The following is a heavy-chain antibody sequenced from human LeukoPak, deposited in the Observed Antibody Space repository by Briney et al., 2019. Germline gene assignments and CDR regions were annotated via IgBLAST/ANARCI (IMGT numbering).Heavy chain of an antibody. V-gene: IGHV4-31*03. D-gene: IGHD3-3*01. CDR1: GGSISSGGYY. J-gene: IGHJ6*04. Sequence: SETLSLTCTVSGGSISSGGYYWSWIRQHPGKGLEWIGYIYYSGSTYYNPSLKSRVTISVDTSKNQFSLELSSVTAADTAVYYCARERFYYGMDVWGKGTTVTVSS. CDR2: IYYSGST. CDR3: ARERFYYGMDV.